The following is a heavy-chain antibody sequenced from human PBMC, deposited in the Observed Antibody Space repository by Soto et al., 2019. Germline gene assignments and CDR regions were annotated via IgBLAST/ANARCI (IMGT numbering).Heavy chain of an antibody. CDR2: IIPIFGTA. Sequence: SVKVSCKASGGTFSSYAISWVRQVPGQGLEWMGGIIPIFGTANYAQKFQGRVTITADESTSTAYMELSSLRSEDTAVYYCARWIDWLSSEYYYYGMDVWGQGTTVTVSS. CDR1: GGTFSSYA. CDR3: ARWIDWLSSEYYYYGMDV. V-gene: IGHV1-69*13. D-gene: IGHD3-9*01. J-gene: IGHJ6*02.